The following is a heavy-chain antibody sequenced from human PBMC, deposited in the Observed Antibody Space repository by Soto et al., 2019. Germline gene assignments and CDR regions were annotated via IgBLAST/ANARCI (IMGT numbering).Heavy chain of an antibody. CDR3: AKSPVWVGAYIILGDY. D-gene: IGHD3-10*01. J-gene: IGHJ4*01. CDR2: IRVNDGRT. CDR1: GFTFSSYS. Sequence: GSLRLSCAASGFTFSSYSMSWVRQAPGKGLEWVSGIRVNDGRTYYADSVKGRFTISRDNSKNTLYLQMNSLRPEDTAVYYCAKSPVWVGAYIILGDYWGHGTLLTVSS. V-gene: IGHV3-23*01.